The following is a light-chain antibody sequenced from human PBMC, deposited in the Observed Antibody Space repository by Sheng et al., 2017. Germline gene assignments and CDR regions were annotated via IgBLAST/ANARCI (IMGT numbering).Light chain of an antibody. CDR3: SSYTSSSTYV. V-gene: IGLV1-40*01. CDR2: GNN. J-gene: IGLJ1*01. Sequence: QSVLTQPPSVSGAPAQRVTISCTGSSSNIGAGYDVHWYQQLPGTAPKLLIYGNNNRPSGVPDRFSGSKSGTSASLAITGLQAEDEADYYCSSYTSSSTYVFGTGTMVTVL. CDR1: SSNIGAGYD.